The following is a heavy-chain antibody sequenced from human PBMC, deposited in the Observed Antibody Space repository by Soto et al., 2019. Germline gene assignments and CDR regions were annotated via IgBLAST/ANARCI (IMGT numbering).Heavy chain of an antibody. CDR3: TTLRLDP. V-gene: IGHV1-2*02. Sequence: ASVKVSCKVSGYTFTALYMNWVRQAPGQGLEWMGWVNPNTGLTRYAQKFQDRVTMTRDTSINTAYMELRGLTSDDTAVYYCTTLRLDPWGQGTLVTVSS. J-gene: IGHJ5*02. CDR1: GYTFTALY. CDR2: VNPNTGLT. D-gene: IGHD3-9*01.